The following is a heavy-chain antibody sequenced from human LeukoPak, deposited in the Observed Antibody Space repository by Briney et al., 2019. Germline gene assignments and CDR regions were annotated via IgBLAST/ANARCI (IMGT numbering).Heavy chain of an antibody. CDR2: INPNSGDT. D-gene: IGHD2-2*01. CDR1: GYTFTDYY. Sequence: GASVNVSCKASGYTFTDYYMHWVRQAPGQGFEWMGWINPNSGDTNYAQKFQGRVTMTRDTSISTAHMELSRLRSDDTALYYCASANFLYCSSTTCLFDYWGQGTLVIVSS. J-gene: IGHJ4*02. V-gene: IGHV1-2*02. CDR3: ASANFLYCSSTTCLFDY.